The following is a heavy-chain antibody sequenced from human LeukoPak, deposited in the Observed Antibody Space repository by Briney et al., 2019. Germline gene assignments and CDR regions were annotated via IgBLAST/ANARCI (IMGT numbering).Heavy chain of an antibody. Sequence: ASVKVSCKASGGTFSSYAISWVRQAPGQGLEWMGGIIPIFGTANYAQKFQGRVTITADESTSTAYMELSSLRSEDTAVYYCARNRNYGTPHDAFDIWGQGTMVTVSS. CDR2: IIPIFGTA. J-gene: IGHJ3*02. D-gene: IGHD4-11*01. CDR3: ARNRNYGTPHDAFDI. V-gene: IGHV1-69*13. CDR1: GGTFSSYA.